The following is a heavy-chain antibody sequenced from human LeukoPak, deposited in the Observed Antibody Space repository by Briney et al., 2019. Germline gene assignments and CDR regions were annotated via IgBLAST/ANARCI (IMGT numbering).Heavy chain of an antibody. CDR2: ISSSSSYI. Sequence: GGSLILSCAASGFTFSSYSMNWVRQAPGKGLEWVSSISSSSSYIYYADSVKGRFTISRDNAKNSLYLQMNSLRAEDTAVYYCARGSYYDFWSGYYSSYFDYWGQGTLVTVSS. CDR3: ARGSYYDFWSGYYSSYFDY. J-gene: IGHJ4*02. CDR1: GFTFSSYS. D-gene: IGHD3-3*01. V-gene: IGHV3-21*01.